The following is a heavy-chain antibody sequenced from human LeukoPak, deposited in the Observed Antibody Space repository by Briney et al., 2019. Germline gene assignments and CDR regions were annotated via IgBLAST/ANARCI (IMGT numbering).Heavy chain of an antibody. D-gene: IGHD3-16*01. J-gene: IGHJ4*02. CDR1: GFTFSNYA. CDR2: ISGSGDST. Sequence: PGGSLRLSCAASGFTFSNYAMSWVRQAPGKGLEWVSAISGSGDSTYYADSVEVRFTISRDNSKNTLYLQMNSLRAEDTAVYYCAKVLGNYFDYWGQGTLVTVSS. CDR3: AKVLGNYFDY. V-gene: IGHV3-23*01.